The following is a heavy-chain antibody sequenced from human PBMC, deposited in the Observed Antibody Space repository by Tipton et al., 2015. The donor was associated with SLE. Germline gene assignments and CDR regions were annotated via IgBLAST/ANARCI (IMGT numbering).Heavy chain of an antibody. CDR2: ISYDGSNK. V-gene: IGHV3-30*04. Sequence: SLRLSCAASGFTFSSYAMHWVRPVPGKGLEWVAVISYDGSNKYYADSVKGRFTISRDNSKNTLYLQMNSLRAEDTAVYYCARDTSPIAVAGTVGYWGQGTLVTVSS. J-gene: IGHJ4*02. CDR3: ARDTSPIAVAGTVGY. CDR1: GFTFSSYA. D-gene: IGHD6-19*01.